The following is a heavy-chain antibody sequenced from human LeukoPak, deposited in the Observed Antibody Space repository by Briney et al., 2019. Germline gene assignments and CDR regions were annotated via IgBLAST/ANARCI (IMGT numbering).Heavy chain of an antibody. D-gene: IGHD6-19*01. CDR3: ARDTRTVAVHLPEAFDV. V-gene: IGHV1-2*02. Sequence: GASVKVSCKASGYTFTGYYMHWVRQAPGQGLEWMGWINPNSGGTNYAQNFQGRVTMTGDTSISTAYMELGRLTSDDTAVYYCARDTRTVAVHLPEAFDVWGQGTMVTVSS. CDR1: GYTFTGYY. CDR2: INPNSGGT. J-gene: IGHJ3*01.